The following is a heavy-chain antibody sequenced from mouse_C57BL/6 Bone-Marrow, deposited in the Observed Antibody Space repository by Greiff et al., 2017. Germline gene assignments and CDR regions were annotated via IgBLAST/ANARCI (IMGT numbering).Heavy chain of an antibody. CDR3: TGGLDHYYAMDY. Sequence: VQLQQSGTVLARPGASVKMSCKTSGYTFPSYWMHWLKQRPGQGLEWIGALYPGNSDTSYNQKFKGKAKLTAVTSASTAYMELSSLTNEDSAVYYCTGGLDHYYAMDYWGQGTSVTVSS. V-gene: IGHV1-5*01. CDR2: LYPGNSDT. CDR1: GYTFPSYW. J-gene: IGHJ4*01.